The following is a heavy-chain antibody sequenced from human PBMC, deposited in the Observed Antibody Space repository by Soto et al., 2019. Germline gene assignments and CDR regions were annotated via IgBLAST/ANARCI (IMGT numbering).Heavy chain of an antibody. CDR1: GYSFTSYW. V-gene: IGHV5-51*01. CDR2: IYPGDSDT. D-gene: IGHD4-17*01. J-gene: IGHJ4*02. CDR3: ARQEQLVEKDYGDYLQFDY. Sequence: GESLKISCKGSGYSFTSYWIGWVRQMPGKGLEWMGIIYPGDSDTRYSPSFQGQVTISADKSISTAYLQWSSLKASDTAMYYCARQEQLVEKDYGDYLQFDYWGQGTLVTVSS.